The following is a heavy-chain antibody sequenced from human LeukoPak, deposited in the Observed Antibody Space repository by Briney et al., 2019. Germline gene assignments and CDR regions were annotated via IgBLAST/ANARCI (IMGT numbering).Heavy chain of an antibody. CDR1: GFTFSSYA. J-gene: IGHJ4*02. CDR2: ISSSSSTI. V-gene: IGHV3-48*02. Sequence: PGGSLRLSCSASGFTFSSYAMHWIRQAPGKGLEWVSYISSSSSTIYYADSVKGRFTISRDDAKTSLYLQMNSLRDEDTAVYFCARMTHSGSYYFDYWGQGTLVTVSS. D-gene: IGHD1-26*01. CDR3: ARMTHSGSYYFDY.